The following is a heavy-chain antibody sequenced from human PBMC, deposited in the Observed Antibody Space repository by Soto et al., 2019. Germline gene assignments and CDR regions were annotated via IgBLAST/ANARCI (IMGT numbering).Heavy chain of an antibody. D-gene: IGHD6-19*01. CDR1: GFTFSSHA. Sequence: PGGSLRLSCAVSGFTFSSHAMSWVRQAPGKGLECVSSITGSGDSTYYADSVKGRFTISRDKSKSTLSLQMNSLRAEDTAVYYCARDRRFSGWFSPQIFDNWGQG. V-gene: IGHV3-23*01. J-gene: IGHJ4*02. CDR2: ITGSGDST. CDR3: ARDRRFSGWFSPQIFDN.